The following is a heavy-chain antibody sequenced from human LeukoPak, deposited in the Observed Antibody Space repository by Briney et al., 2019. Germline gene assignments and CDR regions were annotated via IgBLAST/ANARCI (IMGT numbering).Heavy chain of an antibody. CDR3: ARAGFYYDSSGSDAFDI. J-gene: IGHJ3*02. Sequence: GGSLRLSCAASGFTFSSYWMNWVRQAPGKGLVWVSHINSDGSSKSYADSVKGRFTISRDNAKQTLYLQMNSLRAEDTAVYYCARAGFYYDSSGSDAFDIWGQGTMVTVSS. V-gene: IGHV3-74*01. D-gene: IGHD3-22*01. CDR2: INSDGSSK. CDR1: GFTFSSYW.